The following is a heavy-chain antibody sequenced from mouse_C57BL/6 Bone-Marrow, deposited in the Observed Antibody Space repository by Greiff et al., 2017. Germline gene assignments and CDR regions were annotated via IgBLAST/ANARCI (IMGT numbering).Heavy chain of an antibody. CDR3: ARRSPTRVAY. CDR2: IYPSDSET. V-gene: IGHV1-61*01. J-gene: IGHJ3*01. CDR1: GYTFTSYW. Sequence: QVQLQQPGAELVRPGSSVKLSCKASGYTFTSYWMDWVKQRPGQGLEWIGNIYPSDSETHYNQKFKDKATLTVDKSSSTAYMQLSSLTSEDAAVYYCARRSPTRVAYWGQGTLVTVSA.